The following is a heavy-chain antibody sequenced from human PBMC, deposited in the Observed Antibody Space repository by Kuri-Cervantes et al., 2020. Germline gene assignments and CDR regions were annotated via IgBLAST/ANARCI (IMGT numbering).Heavy chain of an antibody. CDR1: GFTFSSYA. CDR2: ISYDGSNK. Sequence: LSLTCAASGFTFSSYAMHWVRQAPGKGLEWVAAISYDGSNKYYADSVKGRFTISRDNSKNTLYLQMNSLRAEDTAVYYCAVGESDAFGIWGQGTMVTVSS. V-gene: IGHV3-30-3*01. J-gene: IGHJ3*02. CDR3: AVGESDAFGI. D-gene: IGHD4-17*01.